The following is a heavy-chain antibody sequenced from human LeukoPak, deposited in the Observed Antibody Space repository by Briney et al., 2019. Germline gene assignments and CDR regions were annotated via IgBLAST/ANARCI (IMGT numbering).Heavy chain of an antibody. V-gene: IGHV5-51*01. D-gene: IGHD3-16*01. J-gene: IGHJ4*02. CDR2: IYPGDSET. CDR3: ARSVRQRGPQDY. CDR1: GYSFTSYW. Sequence: GASLKISCKGSGYSFTSYWIGWVRQMPGKGLEWMGIIYPGDSETTHSPSFQGHITISADKSISTAYLQWSSLKASDTAMYYCARSVRQRGPQDYWGQGTLVTVSS.